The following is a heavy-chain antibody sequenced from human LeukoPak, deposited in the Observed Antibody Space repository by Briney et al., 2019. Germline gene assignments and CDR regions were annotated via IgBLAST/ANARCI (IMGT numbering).Heavy chain of an antibody. CDR2: IYYSGST. CDR3: NSIQLWERDY. CDR1: GGSISRSSYY. V-gene: IGHV4-39*01. D-gene: IGHD5-18*01. Sequence: PSETLSLTCTVSGGSISRSSYYWGWIRQPPGKGLEWIGSIYYSGSTYYNPSLKSRVTISVDTSKNQFSLKLSSVTAADTAVYYCNSIQLWERDYWGQGTLVTVSS. J-gene: IGHJ4*02.